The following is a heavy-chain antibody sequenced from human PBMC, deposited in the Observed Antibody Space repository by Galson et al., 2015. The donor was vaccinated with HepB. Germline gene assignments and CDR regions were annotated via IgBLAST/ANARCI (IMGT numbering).Heavy chain of an antibody. CDR3: ARGSWITMVRGVQAGY. Sequence: SLRLSCAASGLTFSSYAMHWVRQAPGKGLEWVAVISYDGSNKYYADSVKGRFTISRDNSKNTLYLQMNSLRAEDTAVYYCARGSWITMVRGVQAGYWGQGTLVTVSS. V-gene: IGHV3-30*04. D-gene: IGHD3-10*01. J-gene: IGHJ4*02. CDR1: GLTFSSYA. CDR2: ISYDGSNK.